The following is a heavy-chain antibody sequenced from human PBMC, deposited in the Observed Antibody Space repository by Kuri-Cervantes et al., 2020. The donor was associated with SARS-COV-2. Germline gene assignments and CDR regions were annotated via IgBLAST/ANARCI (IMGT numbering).Heavy chain of an antibody. D-gene: IGHD2-2*01. CDR1: GYIFTSYY. Sequence: SVKVSCKATGYIFTSYYLHWMRQAPGQGRERMGIINPSGGSTSYAQKFQGRVTMTRDTSTSTVYIELSSLRSEHTAVYYCARVVGYCSSTNCPLLAFDIWGQGTMVTVSS. V-gene: IGHV1-46*01. J-gene: IGHJ3*02. CDR3: ARVVGYCSSTNCPLLAFDI. CDR2: INPSGGST.